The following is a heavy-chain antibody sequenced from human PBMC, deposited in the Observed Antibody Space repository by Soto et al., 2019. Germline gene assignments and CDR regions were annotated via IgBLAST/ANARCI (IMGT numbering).Heavy chain of an antibody. D-gene: IGHD6-13*01. J-gene: IGHJ4*02. CDR1: GGSISSSSW. CDR2: IYHTGNT. V-gene: IGHV4-4*02. Sequence: WETLSLTCAVSGGSISSSSWWSWVRQPPGKGLGGAGGIYHTGNTNYNPSLESGVTISVDKSKNQFSLKVNSAAAADTAVYYSARDSRAAAGNRRYYFDYWGQGTLVTVSS. CDR3: ARDSRAAAGNRRYYFDY.